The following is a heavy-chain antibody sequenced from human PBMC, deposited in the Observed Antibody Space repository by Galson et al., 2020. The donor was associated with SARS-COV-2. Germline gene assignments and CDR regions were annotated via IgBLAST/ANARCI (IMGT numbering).Heavy chain of an antibody. CDR2: ISGSGDNI. J-gene: IGHJ4*02. Sequence: GESLRLSCAASGFSFSTYEMNWVRQAPGKGLEWVAYISGSGDNIYYADSVKGRFTISRDNAKDSLFLQMNSLRADDTAVYYCATVLADAAMDDWGQGTLVTVSS. V-gene: IGHV3-48*03. CDR1: GFSFSTYE. CDR3: ATVLADAAMDD. D-gene: IGHD2-2*01.